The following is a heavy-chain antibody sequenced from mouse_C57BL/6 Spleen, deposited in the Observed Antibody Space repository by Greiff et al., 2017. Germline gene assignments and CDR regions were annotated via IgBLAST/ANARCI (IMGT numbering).Heavy chain of an antibody. CDR1: GFTFSSYG. J-gene: IGHJ2*01. D-gene: IGHD4-1*01. CDR2: ISSGGSYT. V-gene: IGHV5-6*01. Sequence: EVQGVESGGDLVKPGGSLKLSCAASGFTFSSYGMSWVRQTPDKRLEWVATISSGGSYTYYPDSVKGRFTISRDNAKNTLYLQMSRLKSEDTAMYYCARRVTGTDFDYWGQGTTLTVSS. CDR3: ARRVTGTDFDY.